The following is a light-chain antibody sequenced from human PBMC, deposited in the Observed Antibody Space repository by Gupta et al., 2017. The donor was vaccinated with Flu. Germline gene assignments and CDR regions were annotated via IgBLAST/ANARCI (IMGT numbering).Light chain of an antibody. CDR2: EDN. CDR1: SDSIASNY. CDR3: QSYEV. V-gene: IGLV6-57*01. Sequence: NFMLTQPHSVSESPGKTVTISCTRSSDSIASNYVQWYQQRPGTSPTTVIYEDNQRPSGVPDRFSGSIDRSSNSASLTISGLKNEDEADYYCQSYEVFGGGTKLTVL. J-gene: IGLJ2*01.